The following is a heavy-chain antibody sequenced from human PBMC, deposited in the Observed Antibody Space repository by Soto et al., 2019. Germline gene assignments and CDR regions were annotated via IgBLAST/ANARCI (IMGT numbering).Heavy chain of an antibody. V-gene: IGHV1-58*01. J-gene: IGHJ4*02. CDR3: AREPDY. Sequence: SVKVSCKASGFTFTSSAVQWVRQARGQRLEWRVCIVVGSGNTNYAQTFEERVTIPRDMSTRTAYMELSSLRSADTAVYYCAREPDYWGQGTLVTVSS. CDR1: GFTFTSSA. CDR2: IVVGSGNT.